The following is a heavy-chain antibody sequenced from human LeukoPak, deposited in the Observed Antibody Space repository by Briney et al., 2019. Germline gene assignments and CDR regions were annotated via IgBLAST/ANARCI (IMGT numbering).Heavy chain of an antibody. CDR1: GFTFSTSW. J-gene: IGHJ4*02. CDR3: ARGRYSGTTYXFDY. Sequence: GGSLRLSCAASGFTFSTSWKSWVRHVPGKGLEWVANIKKDGSETYYVDSVKGRFTISRDNAKNSLYLQMNSLRAEDTAMYYCARGRYSGTTYXFDYWGQGTLVTVSS. CDR2: IKKDGSET. D-gene: IGHD5-12*01. V-gene: IGHV3-7*03.